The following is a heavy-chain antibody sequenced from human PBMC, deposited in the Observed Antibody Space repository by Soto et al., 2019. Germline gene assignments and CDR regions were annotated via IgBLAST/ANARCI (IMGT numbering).Heavy chain of an antibody. Sequence: ASVKASCKTSGYTFTNYGISWVRQAPGRGLEWMGWTSAYNGNTNYAQKFQGRVTMTTDTSTSTVYMELTSLRSDDTAVYYCARDSSNRAKFDYWGQGTLVSVSS. CDR3: ARDSSNRAKFDY. J-gene: IGHJ4*02. CDR2: TSAYNGNT. CDR1: GYTFTNYG. V-gene: IGHV1-18*01. D-gene: IGHD6-19*01.